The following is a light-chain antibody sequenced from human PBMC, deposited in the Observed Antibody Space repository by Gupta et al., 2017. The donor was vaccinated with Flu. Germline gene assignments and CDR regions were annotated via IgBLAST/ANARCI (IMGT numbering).Light chain of an antibody. J-gene: IGKJ2*02. CDR3: QHGDNSPCT. CDR2: SAS. Sequence: EILLAQSPDTLSLSPGERATLSCRASQSVRSNYFAWYQQKPGQAPRLLIYSASTRATGFPDRFSGSGSGTEFTLTINGREPEDFAVYYCQHGDNSPCTFGQGTKLEIK. V-gene: IGKV3-20*01. CDR1: QSVRSNY.